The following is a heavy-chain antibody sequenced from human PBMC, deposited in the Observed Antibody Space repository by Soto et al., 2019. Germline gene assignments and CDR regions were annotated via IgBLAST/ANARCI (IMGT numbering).Heavy chain of an antibody. J-gene: IGHJ4*02. D-gene: IGHD3-22*01. CDR3: AGLYHYDSSGYYDY. V-gene: IGHV1-46*01. CDR2: INPSGGRT. CDR1: GNSFTTYY. Sequence: GASVKVFCKASGNSFTTYYMHWVRQAPGQGLEWMGIINPSGGRTTYAQKFQGRVTMTRDTSTSTFHMELSSLTSEDTAVYYCAGLYHYDSSGYYDYWGQGTLVTVSS.